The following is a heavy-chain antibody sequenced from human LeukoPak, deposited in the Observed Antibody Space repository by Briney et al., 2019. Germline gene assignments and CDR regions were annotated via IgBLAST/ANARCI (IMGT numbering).Heavy chain of an antibody. CDR3: ARDPWGVAAAGPGGHYYYGMDV. Sequence: GGSLRLSCAASGFSFSSYGMHWVRQAPGKGLEWMAVISYDGSNKYYADSVKGRFTISRDNSKNTLYLQMNTLRSEDTAVYYCARDPWGVAAAGPGGHYYYGMDVWGKGTTVTVSS. J-gene: IGHJ6*04. CDR2: ISYDGSNK. V-gene: IGHV3-30*03. D-gene: IGHD6-13*01. CDR1: GFSFSSYG.